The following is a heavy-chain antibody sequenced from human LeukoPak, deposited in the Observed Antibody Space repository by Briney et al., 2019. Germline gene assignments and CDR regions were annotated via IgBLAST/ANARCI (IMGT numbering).Heavy chain of an antibody. J-gene: IGHJ5*02. CDR1: GGSISSGDYY. D-gene: IGHD2-21*01. Sequence: SETLSLTRTVSGGSISSGDYYWSWIRQPPGKGLEWIGYIYYSGSTYYNPSLKSRVTISVDTSKNQFSLKLSSVTAADTAVYYCARVRDGWFDPWGQGTLVTVSS. CDR2: IYYSGST. V-gene: IGHV4-30-4*08. CDR3: ARVRDGWFDP.